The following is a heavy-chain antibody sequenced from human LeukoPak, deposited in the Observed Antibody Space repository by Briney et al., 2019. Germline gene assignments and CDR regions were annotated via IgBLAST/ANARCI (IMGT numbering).Heavy chain of an antibody. Sequence: GGSLRLSCAASGFTFSSYAMSWVRQAPGKGLEWVSAISGSGGSTYYADSVKGRFTISRDNSKNTLYLQMNSLRAEDTAVYYCAKSPPRSSWYVQYYFDYWGQGTLVTVSS. J-gene: IGHJ4*02. CDR1: GFTFSSYA. D-gene: IGHD6-13*01. CDR3: AKSPPRSSWYVQYYFDY. V-gene: IGHV3-23*01. CDR2: ISGSGGST.